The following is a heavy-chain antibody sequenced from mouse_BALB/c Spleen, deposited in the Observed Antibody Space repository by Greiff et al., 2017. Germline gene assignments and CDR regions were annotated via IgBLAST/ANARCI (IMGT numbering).Heavy chain of an antibody. CDR2: ILPGSGST. D-gene: IGHD1-1*01. J-gene: IGHJ3*01. CDR3: ARVGYYGSRFAY. Sequence: VQLQQSGAELMKPGASVKISCKATGYTFSSYWIEWVKQRPGHGLEWIGEILPGSGSTNYNEKFKGKATFTADTSSNTAYMQLSSLTSEDSAVYYCARVGYYGSRFAYWGQGTLVTVSA. CDR1: GYTFSSYW. V-gene: IGHV1-9*01.